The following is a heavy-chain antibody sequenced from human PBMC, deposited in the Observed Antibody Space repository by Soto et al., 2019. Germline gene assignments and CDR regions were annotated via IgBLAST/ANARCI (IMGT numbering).Heavy chain of an antibody. D-gene: IGHD3-10*01. CDR3: ARVPTGRGDYDY. V-gene: IGHV1-46*01. J-gene: IGHJ4*02. Sequence: QVQLVQSGAEVKKPGASVKVSCKPSGYTFTTYFLHWVRQAPGQGLEWMGIINPSDGSTTYAQIFQGRVSITRDTSTSTAYMELSSLRAEDTSVYYCARVPTGRGDYDYWGQGTLVTVSS. CDR2: INPSDGST. CDR1: GYTFTTYF.